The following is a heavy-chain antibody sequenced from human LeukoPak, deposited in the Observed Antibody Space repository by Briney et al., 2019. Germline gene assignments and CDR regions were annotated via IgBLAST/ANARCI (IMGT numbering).Heavy chain of an antibody. J-gene: IGHJ5*02. CDR1: GYTFTGYY. CDR3: ARAVSSIAVAATGWFDP. Sequence: ASVKVSCKASGYTFTGYYMHWVRQAPGQGLEWMGWINPNSGGTNYAQKFQGWVTMTRDTSISTAYMELSRLRSDDTAVYYCARAVSSIAVAATGWFDPWGQGTLVTVSS. CDR2: INPNSGGT. D-gene: IGHD6-19*01. V-gene: IGHV1-2*04.